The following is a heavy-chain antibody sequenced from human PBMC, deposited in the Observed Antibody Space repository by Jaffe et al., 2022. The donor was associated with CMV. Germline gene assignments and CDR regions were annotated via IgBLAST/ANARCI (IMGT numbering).Heavy chain of an antibody. CDR1: GGSFTSTS. Sequence: QVRLLQSGSEVKKPGSSVKVSCRASGGSFTSTSFNWVRQVPGQGLAWLGENIPGLSTSNYAQDFEGRITITADDSTTTVFLELTDLRPEDTAVYYCARGIVGHTRVFPVWGQGTVVTVS. V-gene: IGHV1-69*01. CDR2: NIPGLSTS. CDR3: ARGIVGHTRVFPV. D-gene: IGHD2-21*01. J-gene: IGHJ4*01.